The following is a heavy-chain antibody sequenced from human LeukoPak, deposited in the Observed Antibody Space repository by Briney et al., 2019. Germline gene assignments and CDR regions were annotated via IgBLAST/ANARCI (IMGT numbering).Heavy chain of an antibody. CDR3: ARGVTRYYFDY. Sequence: GGSQRLSCAASGFTFSSYWMSWVRQAPGKGLEWVANIKQDGSEKYYVDSVKGRFTISRDNAKNSLYLQMNSLRAEDTAVYYCARGVTRYYFDYWGQGTLVTVSS. D-gene: IGHD4-23*01. J-gene: IGHJ4*02. CDR1: GFTFSSYW. V-gene: IGHV3-7*01. CDR2: IKQDGSEK.